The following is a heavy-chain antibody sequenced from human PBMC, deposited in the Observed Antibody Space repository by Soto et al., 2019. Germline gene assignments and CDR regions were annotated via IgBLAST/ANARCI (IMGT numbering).Heavy chain of an antibody. CDR2: ISAYNGNT. V-gene: IGHV1-18*01. J-gene: IGHJ6*02. D-gene: IGHD1-26*01. Sequence: ASVKVSCKTSGSPFTSYGISWVRQAPAQGLEWMGWISAYNGNTNYAQKLQGRVTMTTDTSTSTAYMELRSLRSDDTAVYYCARWELLPPPPYYYYYGMDVWGQGTTVTVSS. CDR3: ARWELLPPPPYYYYYGMDV. CDR1: GSPFTSYG.